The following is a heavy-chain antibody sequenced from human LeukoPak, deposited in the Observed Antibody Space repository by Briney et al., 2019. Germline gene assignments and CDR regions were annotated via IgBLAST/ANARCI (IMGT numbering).Heavy chain of an antibody. Sequence: PGRSLRLSCAASGFTFSSYGVHWVRQAPGKGLEWVAVISYDGSNKYYADSVKGRFTISRDNSKNTLYLQMNSLRAEDTAVYYCAKDTDFGDGYLEDDYWGQGTLVTVSS. J-gene: IGHJ4*02. V-gene: IGHV3-30*18. D-gene: IGHD5-24*01. CDR1: GFTFSSYG. CDR3: AKDTDFGDGYLEDDY. CDR2: ISYDGSNK.